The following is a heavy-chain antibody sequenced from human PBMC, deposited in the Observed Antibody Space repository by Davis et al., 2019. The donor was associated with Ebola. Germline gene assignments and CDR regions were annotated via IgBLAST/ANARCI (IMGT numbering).Heavy chain of an antibody. D-gene: IGHD6-19*01. Sequence: GESLKISCAASGFTFSDYYMSWIRQAPGKGLEWVSYISSSGSTIYYADSVKGRFTISRDNAKNSLYLQMNSLRAEDTAVYYCARDREDYSSGFSFGFDYWGQGTLVTVSS. CDR3: ARDREDYSSGFSFGFDY. CDR1: GFTFSDYY. V-gene: IGHV3-11*04. CDR2: ISSSGSTI. J-gene: IGHJ4*02.